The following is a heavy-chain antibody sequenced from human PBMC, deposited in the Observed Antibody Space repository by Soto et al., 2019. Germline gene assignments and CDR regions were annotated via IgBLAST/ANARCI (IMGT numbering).Heavy chain of an antibody. CDR2: ISGSGGTT. J-gene: IGHJ3*02. D-gene: IGHD6-13*01. CDR1: GFTFSSYS. Sequence: GGSLRLSCAASGFTFSSYSMNWVRQAPGQGLEWVSGISGSGGTTFYADSVKGRFTISRDNSKNTLYLQMNSLRAEDTAVYYCAKDLGYTSSWYYALHIWGQGTMVTVSS. V-gene: IGHV3-23*01. CDR3: AKDLGYTSSWYYALHI.